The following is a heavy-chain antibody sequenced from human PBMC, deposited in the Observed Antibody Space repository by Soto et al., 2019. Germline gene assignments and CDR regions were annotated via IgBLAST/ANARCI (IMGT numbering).Heavy chain of an antibody. CDR2: ISGSGGDT. V-gene: IGHV3-23*01. CDR1: GFTFSIYA. J-gene: IGHJ6*02. D-gene: IGHD3-16*01. Sequence: GGSLRLSCAASGFTFSIYAMSWVRQAPGKGLEWVSAISGSGGDTYYAESVKGRFIVSRDNSKNTLYLQMNSLRVEDAAVYYCANFMHRRVMSGVFHGMDVWGQGTTVTVSS. CDR3: ANFMHRRVMSGVFHGMDV.